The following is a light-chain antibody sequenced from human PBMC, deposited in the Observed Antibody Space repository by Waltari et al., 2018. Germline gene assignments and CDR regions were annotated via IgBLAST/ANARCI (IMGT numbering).Light chain of an antibody. V-gene: IGLV1-47*01. CDR1: SSNIGSNY. CDR2: RNN. J-gene: IGLJ3*02. CDR3: AAWDDSLSGWV. Sequence: QSVLTQPPSASGTPGQRVTISCSGSSSNIGSNYVYWYQQLPGTAPKLLIYRNNRRTSGVPDRSSGSKSGTSASLAISGLRSEDEADYYCAAWDDSLSGWVFGGGTKLTVL.